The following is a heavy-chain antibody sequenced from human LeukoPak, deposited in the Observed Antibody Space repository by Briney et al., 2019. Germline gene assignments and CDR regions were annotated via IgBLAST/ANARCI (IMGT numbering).Heavy chain of an antibody. Sequence: GASVKVSCKASGYTFTGYYMHWVRQAPGQGLERMGWINPNSGGTNYAQKFQGRVTMTRDTSISTAYMELTRLRSDDSAVYYCARESGSYFDYWGQGTLVTVSS. CDR1: GYTFTGYY. D-gene: IGHD3-10*01. V-gene: IGHV1-2*02. CDR3: ARESGSYFDY. CDR2: INPNSGGT. J-gene: IGHJ4*02.